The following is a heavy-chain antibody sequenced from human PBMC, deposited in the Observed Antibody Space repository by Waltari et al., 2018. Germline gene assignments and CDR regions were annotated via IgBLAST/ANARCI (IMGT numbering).Heavy chain of an antibody. CDR1: GFTFSSYS. CDR2: ISSSSSTI. Sequence: EVQLVESGGGLVQPGGSLRLSCAASGFTFSSYSMNWVRQAPGKGLEWVSYISSSSSTIYYADSVKGRFTISRDNAKNSRYLQMNSLRAEDTAVYYCARGSRPVDIVAWGQGTLVTVSS. CDR3: ARGSRPVDIVA. V-gene: IGHV3-48*01. J-gene: IGHJ5*02. D-gene: IGHD5-12*01.